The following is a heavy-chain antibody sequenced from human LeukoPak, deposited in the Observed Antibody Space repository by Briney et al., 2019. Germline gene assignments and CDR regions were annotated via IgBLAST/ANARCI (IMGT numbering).Heavy chain of an antibody. CDR2: IYSGGST. Sequence: GGSLRLSCAASGFTVSSNYMSWVRQAPGKGLEWVSVIYSGGSTYYADSVKGRFTISRDNSKNTLYLQMNSLRAEDTAVYYCARVSAAYWFDPWGQGTLVTVSS. CDR1: GFTVSSNY. V-gene: IGHV3-66*01. J-gene: IGHJ5*02. D-gene: IGHD6-13*01. CDR3: ARVSAAYWFDP.